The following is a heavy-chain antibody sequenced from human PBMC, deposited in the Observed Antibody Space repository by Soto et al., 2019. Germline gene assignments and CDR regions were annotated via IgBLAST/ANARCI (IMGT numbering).Heavy chain of an antibody. V-gene: IGHV3-23*01. CDR3: AKDKEGGYLFRGMDV. CDR1: GFTFSSYA. CDR2: ISGSGGST. D-gene: IGHD5-18*01. Sequence: GGSLRLSCAASGFTFSSYAMSWVRQAPGKGLEWVSAISGSGGSTYYADSVKGRFTISRDNSKNTLYLQMNSLRAEDTAVYYCAKDKEGGYLFRGMDVWGQGTTVTVSS. J-gene: IGHJ6*02.